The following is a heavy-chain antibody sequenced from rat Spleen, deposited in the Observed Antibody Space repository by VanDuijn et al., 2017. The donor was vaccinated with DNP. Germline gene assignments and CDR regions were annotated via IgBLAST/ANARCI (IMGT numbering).Heavy chain of an antibody. J-gene: IGHJ4*01. D-gene: IGHD1-11*01. V-gene: IGHV3-3*01. Sequence: EVQLQESGPGLVKPSQSLSLTCSVTGYSITRSYRWNWIRKFPGNKLEWMGYINSAGSANYNPSLKSRISITRDTSKNQFFLQLNSVTTEDTATYYCARLSTTEGMVDAWGQGASVTVSS. CDR3: ARLSTTEGMVDA. CDR1: GYSITRSYR. CDR2: INSAGSA.